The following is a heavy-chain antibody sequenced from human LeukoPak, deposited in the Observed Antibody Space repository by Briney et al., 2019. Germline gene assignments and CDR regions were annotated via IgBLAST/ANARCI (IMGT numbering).Heavy chain of an antibody. CDR1: GFTFSSYW. J-gene: IGHJ4*02. CDR3: ARPSGTTVTTD. D-gene: IGHD4-17*01. V-gene: IGHV3-74*01. CDR2: INSDGSST. Sequence: GGSLRLSCAASGFTFSSYWMHRVRQAPGKGLVWVSRINSDGSSTSYADSVKGRFTISRDNAKNTLYLQMNSLRAEDTAVYYCARPSGTTVTTDWGQGTLVTVSS.